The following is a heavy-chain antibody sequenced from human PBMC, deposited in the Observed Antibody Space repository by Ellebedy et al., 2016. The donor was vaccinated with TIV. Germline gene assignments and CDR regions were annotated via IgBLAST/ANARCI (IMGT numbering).Heavy chain of an antibody. Sequence: GESLKISCAASGFIFSHYSMNWVRQAPGKGLEWISYIGSRSGIFRYADSVKGRFTISRDNAKNSLYLQVDSLRDEDTAVYYCARGGGSGTYYSFDYWGRGTLVTVSS. CDR3: ARGGGSGTYYSFDY. CDR2: IGSRSGIF. J-gene: IGHJ4*02. D-gene: IGHD3-10*01. CDR1: GFIFSHYS. V-gene: IGHV3-48*02.